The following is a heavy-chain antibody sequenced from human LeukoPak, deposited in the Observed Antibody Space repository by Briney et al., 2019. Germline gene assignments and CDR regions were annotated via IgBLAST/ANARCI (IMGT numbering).Heavy chain of an antibody. Sequence: SGPTLVKPTQTLTLTCTFSGFPLRTKGVGVGWIRQPPGKTLERLSLIYCDDDKRYHPSLKTRLTITRDTSNNPVVLTMTSMDPVDTATYYCVHRSMTATQAPLPFDFWGPGTFITVSS. CDR2: IYCDDDK. J-gene: IGHJ4*02. D-gene: IGHD1-1*01. CDR3: VHRSMTATQAPLPFDF. V-gene: IGHV2-5*02. CDR1: GFPLRTKGVG.